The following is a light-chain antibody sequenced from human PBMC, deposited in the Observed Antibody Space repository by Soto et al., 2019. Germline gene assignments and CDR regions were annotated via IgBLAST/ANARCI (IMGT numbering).Light chain of an antibody. CDR3: QQSYSTPPT. CDR1: QSISSY. V-gene: IGKV1-39*01. Sequence: DIQMTQSPSSLSASVGDRVTITCRASQSISSYLNWYQQNPGKAPNLLIYATSSLQSGVPSRFSGSGSGTDFTLTISSLQPEDFATYYCQQSYSTPPTFGHGTKVEIK. J-gene: IGKJ1*01. CDR2: ATS.